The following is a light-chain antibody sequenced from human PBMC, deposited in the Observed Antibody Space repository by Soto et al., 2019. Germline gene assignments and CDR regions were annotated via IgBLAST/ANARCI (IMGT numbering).Light chain of an antibody. CDR1: NSNIGSHT. CDR3: AAWDDSLQSWV. J-gene: IGLJ3*02. Sequence: QCVLTQPPSVSGTPGQRVTISCSGSNSNIGSHTVNWYQQLPGTAPKLLIYTDNQRPSGVPDRFSDSKSGTSASLAISGLQSEDEADYYCAAWDDSLQSWVFGGGTKVTVL. CDR2: TDN. V-gene: IGLV1-44*01.